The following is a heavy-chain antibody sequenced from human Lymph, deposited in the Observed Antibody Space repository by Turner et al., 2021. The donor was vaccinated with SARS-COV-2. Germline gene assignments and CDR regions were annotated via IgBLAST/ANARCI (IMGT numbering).Heavy chain of an antibody. CDR1: GFTVSSYA. V-gene: IGHV3-23*01. J-gene: IGHJ4*02. Sequence: EVQLLESGGGWVQPGGSLRLPCAASGFTVSSYAMTWVRQAPGKGLEWVSAISSSGGSTYYAGSVKGRFTISRDNAKNTLYLQMNSLRAEDTAVYYCAKDPNWYVLSAVDYWGQGTLVTVSS. CDR3: AKDPNWYVLSAVDY. CDR2: ISSSGGST. D-gene: IGHD1-1*01.